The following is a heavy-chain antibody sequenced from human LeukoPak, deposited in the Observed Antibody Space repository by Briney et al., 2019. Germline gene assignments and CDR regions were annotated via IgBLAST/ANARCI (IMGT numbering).Heavy chain of an antibody. Sequence: GGSLRLSCAASGFTFSSCIAWVRQAPAKGLEWVASINQDGGETHYVDSVKGRFTISRYNAKNSMYLQMNSLTAEETAVHYCVRAHHPGGWFDPWGQGTLVTVSS. CDR1: GFTFSSC. CDR2: INQDGGET. CDR3: VRAHHPGGWFDP. J-gene: IGHJ5*02. V-gene: IGHV3-7*04. D-gene: IGHD3-10*01.